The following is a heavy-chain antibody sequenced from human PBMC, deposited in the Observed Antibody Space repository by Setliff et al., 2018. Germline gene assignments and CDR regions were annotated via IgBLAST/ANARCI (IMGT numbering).Heavy chain of an antibody. CDR1: GFTFSTYS. CDR3: ARSPANGGHDAFDV. V-gene: IGHV3-21*01. D-gene: IGHD6-25*01. CDR2: ISDSSIYI. J-gene: IGHJ3*01. Sequence: GGSLRLSCAASGFTFSTYSMHWVRQAPGKGLEWVSSISDSSIYIYYVDSVKGRFTISRDNAQNSLYLQMDSLRAEDTAVYYCARSPANGGHDAFDVWGQGTMVTVSS.